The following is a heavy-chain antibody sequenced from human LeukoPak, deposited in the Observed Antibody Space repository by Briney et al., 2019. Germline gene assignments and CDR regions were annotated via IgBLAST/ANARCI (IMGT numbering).Heavy chain of an antibody. V-gene: IGHV4-61*01. CDR2: IYYSGST. J-gene: IGHJ4*02. Sequence: SETLSLTCTVSGGSVSSGSYYWSWIRQPPGKGLEWIGYIYYSGSTNYNPSLKSRVTISVDTSKNQFSLKLSSVTAADTAVYYCARDYYGDLNYWGQGTLVTVSS. CDR1: GGSVSSGSYY. D-gene: IGHD4-17*01. CDR3: ARDYYGDLNY.